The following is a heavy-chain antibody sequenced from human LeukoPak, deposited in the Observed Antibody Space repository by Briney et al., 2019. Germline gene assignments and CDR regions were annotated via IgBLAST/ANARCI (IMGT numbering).Heavy chain of an antibody. J-gene: IGHJ4*02. CDR3: ARGYSSGWYRGGDFDY. CDR1: VFTFSSYS. V-gene: IGHV3-30-3*01. Sequence: PGRSLRLSCAASVFTFSSYSMHWVRQAPGKGLEWVVVISYDGSNKYYADSVKGRFTISRDNSKNTLYLQMNSLRAEDTAVYYCARGYSSGWYRGGDFDYWGQGTLVTVSS. CDR2: ISYDGSNK. D-gene: IGHD6-19*01.